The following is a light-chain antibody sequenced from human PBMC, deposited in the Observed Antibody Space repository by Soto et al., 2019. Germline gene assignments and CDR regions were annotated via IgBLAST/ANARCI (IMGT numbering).Light chain of an antibody. CDR3: SSYTVSTTLVL. CDR2: AVN. V-gene: IGLV2-14*01. CDR1: SSDVGGYNF. J-gene: IGLJ3*02. Sequence: QSALTQPASVSGSPGQSITISCTRTSSDVGGYNFVSWYQQHPGKPPKLIIYAVNNRPSGVSDRFSASKSGNTASLTISGLQAEDEADYYCSSYTVSTTLVLFGGGTKVTVL.